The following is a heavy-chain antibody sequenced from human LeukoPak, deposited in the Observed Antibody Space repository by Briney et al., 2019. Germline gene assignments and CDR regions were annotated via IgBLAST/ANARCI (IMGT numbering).Heavy chain of an antibody. D-gene: IGHD5-24*01. J-gene: IGHJ4*02. CDR3: AKATAYNSYYFDC. CDR2: LSGSGATT. Sequence: GGSLRLSCAASGFTFDTYAMTWVRQAPGKGLERVSGLSGSGATTYYAASVKGRFTISRDNSKNTLYLQMNSLRAEDTAVYYCAKATAYNSYYFDCWGQGTLVTVSS. V-gene: IGHV3-23*01. CDR1: GFTFDTYA.